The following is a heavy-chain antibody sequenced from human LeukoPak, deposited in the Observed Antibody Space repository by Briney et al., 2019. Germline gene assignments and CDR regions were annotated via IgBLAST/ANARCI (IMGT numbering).Heavy chain of an antibody. D-gene: IGHD2-15*01. J-gene: IGHJ4*02. CDR1: GGSISSSNW. Sequence: SETLSLTCAVSGGSISSSNWWSWVRQPPGKGLEWIGEIYHSGSTNYNPSLKSRVTMSVGTSKHQFSLKLSSVTAADTAVYYCARLPYCSGGSCYFDYWGQGTLVTVSS. V-gene: IGHV4-4*02. CDR2: IYHSGST. CDR3: ARLPYCSGGSCYFDY.